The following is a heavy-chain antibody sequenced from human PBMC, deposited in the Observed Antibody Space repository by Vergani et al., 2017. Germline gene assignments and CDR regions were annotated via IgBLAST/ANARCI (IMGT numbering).Heavy chain of an antibody. D-gene: IGHD6-19*01. Sequence: QEQLVQSGSELKKPGASVKVSCKASGYSFNNYAIHWVRQAPGQGLEWMGWINPTTGHPTYARAFTGRFVFSLDTSISTAYLQIGSLKAEDTAVYFCARAKRGRLAVGATDSWGQGTLLTVSS. CDR1: GYSFNNYA. J-gene: IGHJ4*02. V-gene: IGHV7-4-1*01. CDR2: INPTTGHP. CDR3: ARAKRGRLAVGATDS.